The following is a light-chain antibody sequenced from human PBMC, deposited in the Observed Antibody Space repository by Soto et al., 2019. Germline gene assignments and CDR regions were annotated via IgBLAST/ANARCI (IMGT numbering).Light chain of an antibody. Sequence: EIVMTQSPATLSVSPGERATLSCRASQSVDINLAWYQQKPGQAPRLLIFGASTRATGIPARFSGSGSGTDLTLTISSLQSEDFGVYFCQQYDKWPLTFGGGTKVEIK. V-gene: IGKV3D-15*01. CDR1: QSVDIN. CDR3: QQYDKWPLT. J-gene: IGKJ4*01. CDR2: GAS.